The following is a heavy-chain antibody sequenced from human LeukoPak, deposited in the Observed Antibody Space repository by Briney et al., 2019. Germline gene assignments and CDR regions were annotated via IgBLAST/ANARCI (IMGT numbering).Heavy chain of an antibody. V-gene: IGHV4-59*01. Sequence: SETLSLTCTVSGGSISSYYWSWLRQPPGKGLEWIGYIYYSGSTNYNLSLKSRVTISVDTSKNQFSLKLSSVTAADTAVYYCARGSGDYWGQGTLVTVSS. J-gene: IGHJ4*02. CDR1: GGSISSYY. CDR2: IYYSGST. CDR3: ARGSGDY.